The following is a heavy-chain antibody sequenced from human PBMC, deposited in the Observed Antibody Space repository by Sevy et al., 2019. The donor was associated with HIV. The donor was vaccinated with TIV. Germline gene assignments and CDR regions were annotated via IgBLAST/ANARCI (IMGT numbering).Heavy chain of an antibody. CDR3: ARGLWYYDSSGFQYYFDY. Sequence: SETLSLTCTVSRGSISNYYWSWIRQPAGKGLEWIGLIYASGSTNYNPSLKSRVTMSVDTSKNQFSLKLSSVTAADTAVYYCARGLWYYDSSGFQYYFDYWGQGTLVTVSS. J-gene: IGHJ4*02. D-gene: IGHD3-22*01. CDR1: RGSISNYY. V-gene: IGHV4-4*07. CDR2: IYASGST.